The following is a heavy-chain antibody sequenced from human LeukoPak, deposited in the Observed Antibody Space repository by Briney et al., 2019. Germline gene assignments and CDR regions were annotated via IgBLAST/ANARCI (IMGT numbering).Heavy chain of an antibody. CDR2: ISSNGGST. CDR1: GFTFSSYA. Sequence: GGSLRLSCSASGFTFSSYAMHWVRQAPGKGLEYVSSISSNGGSTYYADSVKGRFTISRDNSKNTLFLQMSSLRTEDTAVYYCARDGNFYFDLWGRGTLVTVSS. J-gene: IGHJ2*01. D-gene: IGHD1-7*01. CDR3: ARDGNFYFDL. V-gene: IGHV3-64D*06.